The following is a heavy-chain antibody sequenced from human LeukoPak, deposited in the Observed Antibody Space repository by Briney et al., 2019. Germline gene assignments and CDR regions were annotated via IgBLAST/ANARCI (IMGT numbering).Heavy chain of an antibody. Sequence: SVKVSCKASGGTFSSYAISWVRQAPGQGLEWMGGIIPIFGTANNAQKFQGRVTITTDESTSTAYMELSSLRSEDTAVYYCARGSGTTSWYYYYMDVWGKGTTVTVSS. D-gene: IGHD1-7*01. V-gene: IGHV1-69*05. CDR1: GGTFSSYA. J-gene: IGHJ6*03. CDR3: ARGSGTTSWYYYYMDV. CDR2: IIPIFGTA.